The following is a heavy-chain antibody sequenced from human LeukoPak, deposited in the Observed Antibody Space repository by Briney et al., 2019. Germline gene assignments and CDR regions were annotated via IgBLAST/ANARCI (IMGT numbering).Heavy chain of an antibody. CDR3: ATQVGQRSGAVAADY. CDR1: GVSISSSGYY. V-gene: IGHV4-39*01. CDR2: MYYSVGT. Sequence: PSETLSLTCTVSGVSISSSGYYWVWIRQPPGKGLEWIGTMYYSVGTYYNSSLKSRVTISVDTSKNQFSLKLSSVTAVDTAVYYCATQVGQRSGAVAADYWGQGTLVTVSS. D-gene: IGHD6-19*01. J-gene: IGHJ4*02.